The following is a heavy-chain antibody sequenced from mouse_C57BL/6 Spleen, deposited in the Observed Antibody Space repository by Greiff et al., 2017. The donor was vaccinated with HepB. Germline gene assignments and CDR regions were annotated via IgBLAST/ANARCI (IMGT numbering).Heavy chain of an antibody. CDR1: GYTFTSYW. D-gene: IGHD2-12*01. CDR2: IHPNSGST. CDR3: ARPAYYTDY. V-gene: IGHV1-64*01. Sequence: QVHVKQSGAELVKPGASVELSCKASGYTFTSYWMHWVKQRPGQGLEWIGMIHPNSGSTNYNEKFKSKATLTVDKSSSTAYMQLSSLTSEDSAVYYCARPAYYTDYWGQGTTLTVSS. J-gene: IGHJ2*01.